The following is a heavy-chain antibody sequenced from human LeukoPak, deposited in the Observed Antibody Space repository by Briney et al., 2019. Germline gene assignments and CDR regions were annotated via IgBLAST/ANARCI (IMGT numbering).Heavy chain of an antibody. D-gene: IGHD3-9*01. V-gene: IGHV4-39*01. Sequence: SETLSLTCTVSGGSISSSSYYWGWIRQPPGKGLEWIGSIYYSGSTYYNPSLKSRVTISVDTSKNQFSLKLSSVTAADAAVYYCARQDYDILTGYPNWFDPWGQGTLVTVSS. CDR2: IYYSGST. J-gene: IGHJ5*02. CDR1: GGSISSSSYY. CDR3: ARQDYDILTGYPNWFDP.